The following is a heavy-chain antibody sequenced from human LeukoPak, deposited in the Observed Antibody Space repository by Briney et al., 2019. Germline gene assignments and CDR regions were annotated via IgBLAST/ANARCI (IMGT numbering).Heavy chain of an antibody. CDR3: ARNIAAAGKFGY. CDR1: GFTFSSYA. V-gene: IGHV3-64*01. Sequence: GGSLRLSCAASGFTFSSYAMHWVRQAPGKGLEYVSAISSNGGSTYYANSVKGRFTISRDNSKNTLYLQMGSLRAEDMAVYYCARNIAAAGKFGYWGQGTLVTVSS. D-gene: IGHD6-13*01. J-gene: IGHJ4*02. CDR2: ISSNGGST.